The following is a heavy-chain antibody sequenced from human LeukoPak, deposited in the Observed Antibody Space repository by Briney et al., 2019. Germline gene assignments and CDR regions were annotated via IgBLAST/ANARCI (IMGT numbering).Heavy chain of an antibody. CDR1: GGTFSSYA. D-gene: IGHD2-2*01. J-gene: IGHJ1*01. V-gene: IGHV1-69*05. CDR3: ARGYCSSTSCRIRFQH. CDR2: IIPIFGTA. Sequence: SVNVSCKSSGGTFSSYAISWVRQAPGQGLEWMGGIIPIFGTANYAQTFQGRGTITTDESTSTAYMDLHSLSSEDTAVYYCARGYCSSTSCRIRFQHWGQGTLVTVSS.